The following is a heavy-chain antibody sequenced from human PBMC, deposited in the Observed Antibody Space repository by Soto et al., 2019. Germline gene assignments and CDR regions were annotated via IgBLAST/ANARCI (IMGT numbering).Heavy chain of an antibody. D-gene: IGHD6-13*01. CDR1: GYTFTSYG. J-gene: IGHJ4*02. Sequence: QVQLVQSGAEVKKPGASVRVSCTASGYTFTSYGISWVRQAPGQGLEWMGWISPYNGNTNDAQKLQGRVTMTTATSTSTAYMELRSLRSDDTAVNYCARDDSQVDSSFDYWGQGTLVTVSS. CDR3: ARDDSQVDSSFDY. CDR2: ISPYNGNT. V-gene: IGHV1-18*01.